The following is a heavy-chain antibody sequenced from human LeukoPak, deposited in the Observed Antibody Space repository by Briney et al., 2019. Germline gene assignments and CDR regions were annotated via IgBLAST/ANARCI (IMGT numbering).Heavy chain of an antibody. J-gene: IGHJ5*02. CDR1: GGSISSSSYY. V-gene: IGHV4-61*01. Sequence: SETLSLTCTVSGGSISSSSYYWSWIRQPPGKGLEWIGYIYYSGSTNYNPSLKSRVTISVDTSKNQFSLKLSSVTAADTAVYYCARDFPIAAAGTSWFDPWGQGTLVTVSS. D-gene: IGHD6-13*01. CDR2: IYYSGST. CDR3: ARDFPIAAAGTSWFDP.